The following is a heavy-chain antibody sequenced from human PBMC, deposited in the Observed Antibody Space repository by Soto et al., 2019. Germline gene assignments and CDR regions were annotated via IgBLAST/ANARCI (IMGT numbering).Heavy chain of an antibody. CDR1: GFRFSSYA. CDR2: ISYDGRNK. D-gene: IGHD3-3*01. V-gene: IGHV3-30*04. CDR3: AREIERLLGY. Sequence: QVQLVESGGSVVQPGRSLRLSCAASGFRFSSYAMNWVRQAPGKGLEWVAVISYDGRNKYYADSVKGRFTISRDNSKNTLYLQMNSLRAEDTAVYYCAREIERLLGYWGQGTLVTVSS. J-gene: IGHJ4*02.